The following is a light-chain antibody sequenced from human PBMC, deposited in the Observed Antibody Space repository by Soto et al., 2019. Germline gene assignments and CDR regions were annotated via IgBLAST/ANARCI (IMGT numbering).Light chain of an antibody. V-gene: IGKV1-39*01. CDR3: QQSYTTLFT. Sequence: DIQMTQSPSSLSASVGDRVTITCRASQSSSNYLNWYQQKPGKAPKLLIYAASSLQSGLPSRFSGSGSGTDFTLTISSLQPEDFATYSCQQSYTTLFTFGPGTNVDI. CDR2: AAS. J-gene: IGKJ3*01. CDR1: QSSSNY.